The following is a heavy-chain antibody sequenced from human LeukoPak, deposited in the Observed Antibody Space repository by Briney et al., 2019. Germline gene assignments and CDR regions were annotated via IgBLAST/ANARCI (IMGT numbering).Heavy chain of an antibody. Sequence: GRSLRLSCAASGFTFSSYGMHWVRQAPGKGLEWVAFIRYDGSNKYYADSVKGRFTISRDNSKNTLYLQMNSLRAEDTAAYYCAKDLSIWYGSGSYLLDVWGKGTTVTVSS. D-gene: IGHD3-10*01. CDR1: GFTFSSYG. CDR3: AKDLSIWYGSGSYLLDV. J-gene: IGHJ6*04. CDR2: IRYDGSNK. V-gene: IGHV3-30*02.